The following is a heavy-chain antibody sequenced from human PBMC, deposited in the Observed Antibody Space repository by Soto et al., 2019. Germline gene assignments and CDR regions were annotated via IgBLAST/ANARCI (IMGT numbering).Heavy chain of an antibody. V-gene: IGHV1-18*01. CDR3: AIAYCCGDCYSDGWFDP. CDR1: GYTFTSYG. CDR2: ISAYNGNT. J-gene: IGHJ5*02. D-gene: IGHD2-21*02. Sequence: QVQLVQSGAEVKKPGASVKVSCKASGYTFTSYGISWVRQAPGQGLEWMGWISAYNGNTNYAQKLQGRVTMTTDTSTSTAYMELRSLRSDDTAVYYCAIAYCCGDCYSDGWFDPWGQGTLVTVSS.